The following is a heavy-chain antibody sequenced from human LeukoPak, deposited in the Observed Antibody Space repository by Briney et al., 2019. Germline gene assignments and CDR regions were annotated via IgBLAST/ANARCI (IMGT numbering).Heavy chain of an antibody. Sequence: PGGTLRLSCAASGFTFSSYGMSWVRQAPGKGLEWVGRIKSKTDGGTTDYAAPVKGRFTISRDDSKNTLYLQMNSLKTEDTAVYYCSTGSWTNFDYWGQGTLVTVSS. D-gene: IGHD1-26*01. V-gene: IGHV3-15*01. CDR2: IKSKTDGGTT. J-gene: IGHJ4*02. CDR1: GFTFSSYG. CDR3: STGSWTNFDY.